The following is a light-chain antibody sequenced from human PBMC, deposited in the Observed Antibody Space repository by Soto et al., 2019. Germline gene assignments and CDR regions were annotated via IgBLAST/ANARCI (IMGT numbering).Light chain of an antibody. CDR2: EVS. J-gene: IGLJ2*01. Sequence: QSALTQPPSASGSPGQSVTISCIGTSSDVGGYNYVSWYQPHPGKAPKLMIYEVSKRPSGVPVRFSGSKSGNTASLTVSGLQAEDEADYYCSSYASSNNLGVFGGGTKLTVL. V-gene: IGLV2-8*01. CDR1: SSDVGGYNY. CDR3: SSYASSNNLGV.